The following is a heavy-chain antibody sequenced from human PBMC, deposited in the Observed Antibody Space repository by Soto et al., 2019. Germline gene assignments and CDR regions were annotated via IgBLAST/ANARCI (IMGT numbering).Heavy chain of an antibody. CDR2: INAGNGNT. V-gene: IGHV1-3*01. D-gene: IGHD7-27*01. Sequence: ASVKVSCKASGYTFTSYAMHWVRQAPGQRLEWMGWINAGNGNTKYSQKFQGRVTITRDTSASTAYMELSSLRSEDTAVYYCAMGNGPHKGSPEFDPWGQGNLVTVSS. J-gene: IGHJ5*02. CDR3: AMGNGPHKGSPEFDP. CDR1: GYTFTSYA.